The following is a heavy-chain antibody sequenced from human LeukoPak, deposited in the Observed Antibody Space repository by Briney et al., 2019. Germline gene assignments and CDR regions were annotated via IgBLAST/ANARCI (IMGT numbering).Heavy chain of an antibody. J-gene: IGHJ4*02. Sequence: ASVKVSCKASGYTFTSYYMHWVRQAPGQGLEWMGWINPNSGGTNYAQKFQGRVTMTRDTSISTAYMELSRLRSDDTAVYYCARGEGLRKSIDYWGQGTLVTVSS. D-gene: IGHD3-16*01. CDR2: INPNSGGT. V-gene: IGHV1-2*02. CDR3: ARGEGLRKSIDY. CDR1: GYTFTSYY.